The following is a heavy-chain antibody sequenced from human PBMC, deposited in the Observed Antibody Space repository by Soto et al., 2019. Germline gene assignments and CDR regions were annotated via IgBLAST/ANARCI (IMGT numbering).Heavy chain of an antibody. V-gene: IGHV1-2*02. CDR1: GSTFTDSY. J-gene: IGHJ5*02. CDR2: INPNGGAT. CDR3: ARGLSSISCYDP. Sequence: QVRWVQLGAEVKNPGAQVKVSGKGPGSTFTDSYMHGVHQAPGQGLEWMGWINPNGGATNYAQKFQGRVTMTRDTSISTAYMELSRLRSDDTAVYYCARGLSSISCYDPWGQGTLVIVSS. D-gene: IGHD2-2*01.